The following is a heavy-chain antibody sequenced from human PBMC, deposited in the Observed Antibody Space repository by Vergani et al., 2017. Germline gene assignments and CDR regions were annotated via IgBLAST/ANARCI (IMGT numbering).Heavy chain of an antibody. Sequence: EVRLVQSGPEVKKPGESVKISCETSGYTFTNYWVAWVRQRPGKGLEWMGLIFPGDADTRYSPSFEGQVTISADTSTSTAYVQWPSLKASDTAVYFCARVPRGLRGMSLEYWGQGTLVTVSS. V-gene: IGHV5-51*01. J-gene: IGHJ4*02. D-gene: IGHD3-10*01. CDR2: IFPGDADT. CDR1: GYTFTNYW. CDR3: ARVPRGLRGMSLEY.